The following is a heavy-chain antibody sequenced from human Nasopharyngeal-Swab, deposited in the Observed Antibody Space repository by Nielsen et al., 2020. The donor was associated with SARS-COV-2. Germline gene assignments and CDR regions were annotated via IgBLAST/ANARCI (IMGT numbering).Heavy chain of an antibody. V-gene: IGHV3-33*01. CDR1: GFTFSSYG. J-gene: IGHJ6*02. Sequence: GEPLKISCAASGFTFSSYGMHWVRQAPGKGLEWVAVIWYDGSNKYYADSVKGRFTISRDNSKNTLYLQINSLRAEDTAVYYCARGCSSTSCYRSDGMDVWGQGTTVTVSS. D-gene: IGHD2-2*01. CDR3: ARGCSSTSCYRSDGMDV. CDR2: IWYDGSNK.